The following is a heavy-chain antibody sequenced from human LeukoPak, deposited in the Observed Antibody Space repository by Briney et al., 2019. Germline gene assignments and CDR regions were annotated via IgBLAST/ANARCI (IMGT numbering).Heavy chain of an antibody. CDR1: GFTLSNYW. CDR3: ARDRSLETSSWYFASDI. CDR2: IKRDGSEQ. D-gene: IGHD6-13*01. Sequence: GGSLRLSCAASGFTLSNYWMSWVRQAPGKGLEWVANIKRDGSEQYYVDSLKARFIISRDNAKNSLYLQMNSLRAEDTAVYYCARDRSLETSSWYFASDIWGQGTTVTVSS. V-gene: IGHV3-7*01. J-gene: IGHJ3*02.